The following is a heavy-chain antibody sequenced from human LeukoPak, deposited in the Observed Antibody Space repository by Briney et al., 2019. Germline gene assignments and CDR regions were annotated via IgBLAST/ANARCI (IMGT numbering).Heavy chain of an antibody. V-gene: IGHV3-30*03. CDR1: GFTFSRHG. CDR2: ISNDGSRK. D-gene: IGHD3-3*01. J-gene: IGHJ4*01. CDR3: ARDRAWNYFDY. Sequence: GGSLRLSCAPSGFTFSRHGMHWVRQAPGKGLEWVAIISNDGSRKYYAHSVEGRFTISRDNSKNTLYLQMDSLRAEDTAVYYCARDRAWNYFDYWGQEPWSPSPQ.